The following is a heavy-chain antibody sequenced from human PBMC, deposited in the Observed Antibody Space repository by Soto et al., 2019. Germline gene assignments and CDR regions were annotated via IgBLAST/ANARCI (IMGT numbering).Heavy chain of an antibody. V-gene: IGHV1-46*01. CDR1: GYTFTSFD. D-gene: IGHD3-9*01. J-gene: IGHJ4*02. CDR3: ATDRVDFHAFGL. Sequence: QVQLLQSGAEVKKPGASVTVSCKASGYTFTSFDMHWVRQAPGQGLEWMGVIKPRGSSTTYAQNFQGRVTMTSDTSMSTVYMELNSLRSEDTAVLYCATDRVDFHAFGLWGQGTMVTVTA. CDR2: IKPRGSST.